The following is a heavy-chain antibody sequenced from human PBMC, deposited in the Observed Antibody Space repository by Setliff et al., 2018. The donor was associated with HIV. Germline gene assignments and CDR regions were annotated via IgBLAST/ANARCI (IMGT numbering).Heavy chain of an antibody. CDR3: ARVQMAYAAFDV. V-gene: IGHV4-59*01. CDR2: IYSTGSS. J-gene: IGHJ3*01. D-gene: IGHD4-17*01. CDR1: GGSNSGDY. Sequence: SETLSLTCTVSGGSNSGDYWSWIRQPPGKGLEWIGSIYSTGSSDNNPSLKSRVTLSVDTSKHQFSLKLSSVTAADTAVYYCARVQMAYAAFDVWGQGTMVT.